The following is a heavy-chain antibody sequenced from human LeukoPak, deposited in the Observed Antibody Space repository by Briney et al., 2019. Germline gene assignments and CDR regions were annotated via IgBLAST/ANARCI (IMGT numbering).Heavy chain of an antibody. CDR3: ARDGEQQLVRNYYYYYYMDV. V-gene: IGHV3-33*01. CDR2: IWYDGSNK. Sequence: PGGSLRLSCAASGFTFSSYGMHWVRQAPGKGLEWVAVIWYDGSNKYYADSVKGRFTISRVNSKNTLYLQMNSLRAEDTAVYYCARDGEQQLVRNYYYYYYMDVWGKGTTVTVSS. CDR1: GFTFSSYG. J-gene: IGHJ6*03. D-gene: IGHD6-13*01.